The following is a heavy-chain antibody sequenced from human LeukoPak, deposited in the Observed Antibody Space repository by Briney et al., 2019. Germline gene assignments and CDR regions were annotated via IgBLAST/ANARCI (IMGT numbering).Heavy chain of an antibody. CDR2: IIPIFGTA. CDR1: GGTFSSYA. J-gene: IGHJ4*02. CDR3: ARAGPEGEQLAPFDY. V-gene: IGHV1-69*13. D-gene: IGHD6-13*01. Sequence: SVKVSCKASGGTFSSYAISWVRQAPGQGLEWMGGIIPIFGTANYAQKFQGRVTITADESTSTAYMEQSSLRSEDTAVYYCARAGPEGEQLAPFDYWGQGTLVTVSS.